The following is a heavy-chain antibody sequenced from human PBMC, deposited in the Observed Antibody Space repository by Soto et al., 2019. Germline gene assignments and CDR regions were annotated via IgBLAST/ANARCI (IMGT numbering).Heavy chain of an antibody. CDR1: GFTFSSYE. J-gene: IGHJ4*02. Sequence: TGGSLRLSCAASGFTFSSYEVNWVRQAPGKGLEWVSYISSSGTTIYYADSVKGRFTISRDNTKNSLYLQMNSLRDEDTAVYYCTRRFDDWGRGTLVTVSS. CDR2: ISSSGTTI. CDR3: TRRFDD. V-gene: IGHV3-48*03.